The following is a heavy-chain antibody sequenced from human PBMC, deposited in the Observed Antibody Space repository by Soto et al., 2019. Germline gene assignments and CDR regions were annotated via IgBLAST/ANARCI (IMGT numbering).Heavy chain of an antibody. CDR3: AREAIIVIAAPEDYFDY. D-gene: IGHD3-22*01. CDR2: IYSGGYT. CDR1: GFDVSNTD. V-gene: IGHV3-66*01. J-gene: IGHJ4*02. Sequence: EVQLVESGGDLVQRGGSLRLSCAASGFDVSNTDMSWVRQAPGKGLEWVSVIYSGGYTNYADSVKGRFIVSRDSTKNTLYLKMDSLRAEATAVYCCAREAIIVIAAPEDYFDYWGQGTLVTASS.